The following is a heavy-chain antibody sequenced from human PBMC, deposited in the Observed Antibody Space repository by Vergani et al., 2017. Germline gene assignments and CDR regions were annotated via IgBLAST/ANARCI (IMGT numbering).Heavy chain of an antibody. V-gene: IGHV3-74*01. Sequence: EVQLVESGGGLVQPGGSLRLSCAASGFTFSSYWMHWVRQAPGQGLVWVSRINSDGSSTSYADSVKGRFTISRDNAKNTLYLQMNSLRGEDTAVYYCARDQGVQLWPEAPSRQTGTLDYWGQGTLVTVSA. CDR1: GFTFSSYW. CDR3: ARDQGVQLWPEAPSRQTGTLDY. J-gene: IGHJ4*02. CDR2: INSDGSST. D-gene: IGHD5-18*01.